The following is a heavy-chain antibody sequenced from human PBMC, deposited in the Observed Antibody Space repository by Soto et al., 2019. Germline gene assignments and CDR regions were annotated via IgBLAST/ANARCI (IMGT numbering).Heavy chain of an antibody. J-gene: IGHJ4*02. CDR2: IIPIFGTA. CDR1: GGTFSSYA. V-gene: IGHV1-69*01. D-gene: IGHD6-13*01. CDR3: AREDSSSWYDFDY. Sequence: QVQLVQSGAEVKKPGSSVKVSCKASGGTFSSYAISWVRQAPGQGLEWMGGIIPIFGTANYAQRFQGRVTSVADESTSSGYREQSSLRSEDTAVYYCAREDSSSWYDFDYWCQGSLVTDSS.